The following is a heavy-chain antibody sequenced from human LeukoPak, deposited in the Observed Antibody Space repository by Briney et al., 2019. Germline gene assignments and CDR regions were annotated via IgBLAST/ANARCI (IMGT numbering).Heavy chain of an antibody. CDR2: INTNTGNP. Sequence: GASVKVSCKASGYTFTSYAMNWVRQAPGQGLEWMGWINTNTGNPTYAQGFTGRFVFSLDTSVSTAYLQISSLKAEDTAVYYCARRGSSWYLNWFDPWGQGTLVTVSS. J-gene: IGHJ5*02. V-gene: IGHV7-4-1*02. CDR1: GYTFTSYA. CDR3: ARRGSSWYLNWFDP. D-gene: IGHD6-13*01.